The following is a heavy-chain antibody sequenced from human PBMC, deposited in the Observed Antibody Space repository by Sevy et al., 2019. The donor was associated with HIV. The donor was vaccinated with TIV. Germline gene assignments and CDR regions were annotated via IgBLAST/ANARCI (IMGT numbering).Heavy chain of an antibody. CDR3: CTEGNVLLAEGWGHWFDP. J-gene: IGHJ5*02. Sequence: GGSLRLSYAASGFTFNNAWMSWVRQAPGKGLEWIGRIKNKPDGGTTDYAAPVKGRFTISSDDSKNTLHLQMNSLKTEETAVYYCCTEGNVLLAEGWGHWFDPWGQGTLVTVSS. D-gene: IGHD2-8*01. CDR2: IKNKPDGGTT. CDR1: GFTFNNAW. V-gene: IGHV3-15*01.